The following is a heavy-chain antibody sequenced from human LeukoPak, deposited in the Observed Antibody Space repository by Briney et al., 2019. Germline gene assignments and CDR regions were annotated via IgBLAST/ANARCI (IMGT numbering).Heavy chain of an antibody. V-gene: IGHV5-10-1*01. CDR1: GSSFTSYW. CDR3: ARRAWFGELSIDY. Sequence: PGGSLVISGQGSGSSFTSYWISGVRQLPGKGREGMGRIDASDAYTNYRPSCQGHVTISADKSIRTAYLQWSSLKASDTAMYYCARRAWFGELSIDYWGQGTLVTVSS. CDR2: IDASDAYT. J-gene: IGHJ4*02. D-gene: IGHD3-10*01.